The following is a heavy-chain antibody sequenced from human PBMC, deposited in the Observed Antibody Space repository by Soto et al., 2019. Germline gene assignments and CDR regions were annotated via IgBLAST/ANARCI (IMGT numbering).Heavy chain of an antibody. CDR1: GFTFSSYA. V-gene: IGHV3-30-3*01. D-gene: IGHD6-19*01. CDR2: ISYDGSNK. CDR3: ARDFYSSGWYYSYYGMDV. Sequence: PGGSLRLSCAASGFTFSSYAMHWVRHAPGKGLEWVAVISYDGSNKYYADSVKGRFTISRDNSKNTLYLQMNSLRAEDTAVYYCARDFYSSGWYYSYYGMDVWGQGTTVTVSS. J-gene: IGHJ6*02.